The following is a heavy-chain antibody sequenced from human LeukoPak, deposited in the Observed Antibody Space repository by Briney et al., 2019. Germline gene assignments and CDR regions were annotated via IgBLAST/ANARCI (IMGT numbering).Heavy chain of an antibody. CDR3: ARSPDSSSFDY. CDR1: GYTFTSYY. J-gene: IGHJ4*02. Sequence: ASVKVSCKASGYTFTSYYMHWVRQAPGQGLEWMGIINPSGGSTSYAQKFQGRVTMTTDTSTSTAYMELRSLRSDDTAVYYCARSPDSSSFDYWGQGTLVTVSS. D-gene: IGHD6-13*01. CDR2: INPSGGST. V-gene: IGHV1-46*01.